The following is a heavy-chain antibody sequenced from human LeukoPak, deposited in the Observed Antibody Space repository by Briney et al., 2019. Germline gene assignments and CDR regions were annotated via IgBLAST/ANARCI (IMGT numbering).Heavy chain of an antibody. CDR3: VRDIRGGSSWYRWFDP. CDR2: IIPILGIA. Sequence: SVKVSCKASGGTFSSYAISWVRQAPGQGLEWMGRIIPILGIANYAQKFQGRVTITADKSTSTAYMELSSLRSEDTAVYYCVRDIRGGSSWYRWFDPWGQGTLVTVSS. D-gene: IGHD6-13*01. V-gene: IGHV1-69*04. CDR1: GGTFSSYA. J-gene: IGHJ5*02.